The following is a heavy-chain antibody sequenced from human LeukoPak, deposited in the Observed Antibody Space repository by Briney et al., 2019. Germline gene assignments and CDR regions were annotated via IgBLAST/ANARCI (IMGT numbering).Heavy chain of an antibody. J-gene: IGHJ2*01. Sequence: GGSLRLSCAASGFTVSSNYMSWVRQAPGKGLEWVSVIYSGGSTYYADSVKGRFTISRDNSKNTLYLQMNSLRAEDTAVYYCARVYSGSYWYFDLWGRGTLVTVSS. V-gene: IGHV3-53*01. CDR2: IYSGGST. CDR1: GFTVSSNY. CDR3: ARVYSGSYWYFDL. D-gene: IGHD1-26*01.